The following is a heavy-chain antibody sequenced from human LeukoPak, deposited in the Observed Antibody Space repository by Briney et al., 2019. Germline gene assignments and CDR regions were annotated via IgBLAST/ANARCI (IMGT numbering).Heavy chain of an antibody. J-gene: IGHJ3*02. CDR1: GGSISSGSYY. D-gene: IGHD6-6*01. CDR3: ARSSYVQGYAFDI. Sequence: SETLSLTCTVSGGSISSGSYYWSWIRQPPGKGLEWIGEINHSGSTDYNPSLKSRVTISVDTSKNQFSLKLSSVTAADTAVYYCARSSYVQGYAFDIWGQGTMVTVSS. CDR2: INHSGST. V-gene: IGHV4-39*07.